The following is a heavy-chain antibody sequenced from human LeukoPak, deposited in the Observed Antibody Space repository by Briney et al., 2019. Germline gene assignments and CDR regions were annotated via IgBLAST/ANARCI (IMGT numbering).Heavy chain of an antibody. J-gene: IGHJ6*02. CDR3: ARRDRGGYYGMDV. D-gene: IGHD3-16*01. Sequence: PSETLSLTCSVSGGSISSSSDYWGWVRQPPGKGLEWIGSIYYSGSTDSNPSLQSRVTISVDTSKNQFSLKLSSVTAADTAVYYCARRDRGGYYGMDVWGQGTTVTVSS. CDR2: IYYSGST. V-gene: IGHV4-39*01. CDR1: GGSISSSSDY.